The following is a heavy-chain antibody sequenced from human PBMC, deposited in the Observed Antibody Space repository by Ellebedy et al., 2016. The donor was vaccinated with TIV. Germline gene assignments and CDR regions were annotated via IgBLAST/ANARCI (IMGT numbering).Heavy chain of an antibody. D-gene: IGHD2-15*01. CDR3: ARRSGGIWNYFDY. Sequence: GSLRLXCTVSGGSISSGGYYWGWIRQPPGKGLEWIGSIYYSGSTYYNPSLKSRVTISVDTSKNQFSLKLSSVTAADTAVYYCARRSGGIWNYFDYWGQGTLVTVSS. CDR1: GGSISSGGYY. CDR2: IYYSGST. J-gene: IGHJ4*02. V-gene: IGHV4-39*01.